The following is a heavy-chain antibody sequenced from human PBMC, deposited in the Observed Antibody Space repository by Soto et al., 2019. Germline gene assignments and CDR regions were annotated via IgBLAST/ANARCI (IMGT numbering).Heavy chain of an antibody. CDR2: INPSGGST. CDR1: GYTFTSYY. J-gene: IGHJ4*02. Sequence: ASVKVSCKASGYTFTSYYMQWVRQAPGQGLKWMGIINPSGGSTSYAQKFQGRVTMTRDTSTSTVYMELSSLRSEDTAVYYCASDSSGWYYFDYWGQGTLVTVS. V-gene: IGHV1-46*01. D-gene: IGHD6-19*01. CDR3: ASDSSGWYYFDY.